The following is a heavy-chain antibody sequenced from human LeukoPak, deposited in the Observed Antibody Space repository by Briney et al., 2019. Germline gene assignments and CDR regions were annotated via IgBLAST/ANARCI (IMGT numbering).Heavy chain of an antibody. V-gene: IGHV4-4*07. CDR2: IYTSGST. D-gene: IGHD3-22*01. CDR3: ASYSSGYHDAFDI. J-gene: IGHJ3*02. CDR1: GGSISSYY. Sequence: SETLSLTCTVSGGSISSYYWSWIRQPAGKGLEWIGRIYTSGSTNYNPSLKSRVTMSVDTSKNKFSPKLSSVTAADTAVYYCASYSSGYHDAFDIWGQGTMVTVSS.